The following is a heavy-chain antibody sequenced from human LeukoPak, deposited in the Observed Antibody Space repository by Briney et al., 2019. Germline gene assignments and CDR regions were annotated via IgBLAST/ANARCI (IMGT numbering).Heavy chain of an antibody. D-gene: IGHD3-3*01. CDR1: GGSFSGYY. CDR3: ARIEAYYDFWSGYGSYYYYYGMDV. Sequence: PSETLSLTCAVYGGSFSGYYWSWIRQPPGKGLEWIGEINHSGSTNYNPSLKSRVTISVDTSKNQLSLKLSSVTAADTAVYYCARIEAYYDFWSGYGSYYYYYGMDVWGQGTTVTVSS. J-gene: IGHJ6*02. CDR2: INHSGST. V-gene: IGHV4-34*01.